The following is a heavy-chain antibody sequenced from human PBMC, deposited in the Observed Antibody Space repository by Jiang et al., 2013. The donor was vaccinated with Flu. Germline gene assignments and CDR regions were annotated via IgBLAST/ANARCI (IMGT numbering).Heavy chain of an antibody. V-gene: IGHV3-30-3*01. CDR2: ISYDGSNK. CDR3: ARGDGFGELFDY. Sequence: RSLRLSCAASGFTFSSYAMHWVRQAPGKGLEWVAVISYDGSNKYYADSVKGRFTISRDNSKNTLYLQMNSLRAEDTAVYYCARGDGFGELFDYWGQGTLVTVSS. D-gene: IGHD3-10*01. J-gene: IGHJ4*02. CDR1: GFTFSSYA.